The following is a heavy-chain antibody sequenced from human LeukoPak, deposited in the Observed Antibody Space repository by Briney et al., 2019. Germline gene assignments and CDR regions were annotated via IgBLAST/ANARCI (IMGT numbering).Heavy chain of an antibody. CDR2: ISSSGITI. CDR1: GFTFSSYE. Sequence: PGGSLRLSCAASGFTFSSYEMNWVRQAPGKGLEWLSYISSSGITIYYADSVKGRFTISRDNAKNSLYLQMNSLRAEDTAVYYCARDSSPWYYFDHWGQGTLVPVSS. CDR3: ARDSSPWYYFDH. J-gene: IGHJ4*02. V-gene: IGHV3-48*03. D-gene: IGHD6-19*01.